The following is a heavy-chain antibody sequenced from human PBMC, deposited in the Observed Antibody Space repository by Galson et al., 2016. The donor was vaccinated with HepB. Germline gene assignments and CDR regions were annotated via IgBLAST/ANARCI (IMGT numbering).Heavy chain of an antibody. Sequence: SVKVSCKASGYSFTTYFLHWVRQAPGQGLEWMAMINLSADSATYAPKFQGRVTVTRDTSTSTAYKELTSLTSADTAVYYCARALTPRTYYDSSGSYCLAYWGQGSLVTVSS. J-gene: IGHJ4*02. V-gene: IGHV1-46*03. CDR3: ARALTPRTYYDSSGSYCLAY. CDR2: INLSADSA. CDR1: GYSFTTYF. D-gene: IGHD3-22*01.